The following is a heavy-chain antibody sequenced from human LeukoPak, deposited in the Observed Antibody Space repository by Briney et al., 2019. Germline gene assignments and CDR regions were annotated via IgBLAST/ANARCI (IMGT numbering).Heavy chain of an antibody. CDR3: ARGFGGLDGMDV. CDR1: GGTFSSYA. Sequence: ASVKVSCKASGGTFSSYAISWVRQAPGQGLEWMGGIIPIFGTANYAQKFQGRVTITADKSTSTAYMELISLRSEDTAVYYCARGFGGLDGMDVWGKGTTVTVSS. V-gene: IGHV1-69*06. D-gene: IGHD3-16*01. J-gene: IGHJ6*04. CDR2: IIPIFGTA.